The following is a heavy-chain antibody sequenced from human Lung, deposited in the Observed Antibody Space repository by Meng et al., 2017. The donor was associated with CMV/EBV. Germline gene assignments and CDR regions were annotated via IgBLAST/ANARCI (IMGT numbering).Heavy chain of an antibody. D-gene: IGHD2-15*01. CDR1: GFSFSRYW. CDR2: INRDGSSR. J-gene: IGHJ4*02. Sequence: GESXKIPCAASGFSFSRYWMHWVRQAPGQGLVWVSRINRDGSSRSYGDSVEGRFTISRDNGKNTLYLQMNSLRAEDTAVYYCARDVVEGSVWLGYWGQGTLVTVSS. V-gene: IGHV3-74*01. CDR3: ARDVVEGSVWLGY.